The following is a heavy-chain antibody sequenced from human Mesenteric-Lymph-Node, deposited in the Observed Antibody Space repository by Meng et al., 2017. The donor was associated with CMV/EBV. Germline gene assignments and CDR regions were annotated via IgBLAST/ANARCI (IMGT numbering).Heavy chain of an antibody. Sequence: GESLKISCAASGFTVSSNYMSWVRQAPGKGLEWVSVIYSGGSSTYYADSVKGRFTISRDNSKNTLYLQMNSLRAEDTAVYYCAKEEGAAAAGTAIDYWGQGTLVTVSS. CDR3: AKEEGAAAAGTAIDY. CDR1: GFTVSSNY. J-gene: IGHJ4*02. D-gene: IGHD6-13*01. CDR2: IYSGGSST. V-gene: IGHV3-23*03.